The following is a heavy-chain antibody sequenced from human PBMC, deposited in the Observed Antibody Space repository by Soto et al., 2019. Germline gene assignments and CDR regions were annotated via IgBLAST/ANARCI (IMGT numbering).Heavy chain of an antibody. V-gene: IGHV4-34*01. CDR3: ARGGRDYSNSFYYYYYMDV. CDR1: GGSFSGYY. J-gene: IGHJ6*03. D-gene: IGHD4-4*01. CDR2: INHSGST. Sequence: QVQLQQWGAGLLKPSETLSLTCAVYGGSFSGYYWSWIRQPPGKGLEWIGEINHSGSTNYNPSLKSRVTISVDTSKNQFSLKLSSVTAADTAVYYCARGGRDYSNSFYYYYYMDVWGKGTTVTVSS.